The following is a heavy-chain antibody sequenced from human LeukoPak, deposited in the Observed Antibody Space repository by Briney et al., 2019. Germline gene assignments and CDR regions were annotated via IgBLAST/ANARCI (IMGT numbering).Heavy chain of an antibody. CDR1: GFTVSSNY. CDR2: IYSGGST. V-gene: IGHV3-53*04. Sequence: HSGGSLRLSCAASGFTVSSNYMSWVRQAPGKGLEWVSVIYSGGSTYYADSVKGRFTISRHNSKNTLYLQMNSLRAEDTAVYYCARDLGSGSYDYWGQGTLVTVSS. D-gene: IGHD3-10*01. J-gene: IGHJ4*02. CDR3: ARDLGSGSYDY.